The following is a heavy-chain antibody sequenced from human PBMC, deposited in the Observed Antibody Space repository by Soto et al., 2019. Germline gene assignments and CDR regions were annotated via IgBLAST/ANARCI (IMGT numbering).Heavy chain of an antibody. CDR2: IYPGDSDT. V-gene: IGHV5-51*01. CDR3: ARHRKNLDSSSWSGYYYGMDV. Sequence: XESLKLSWKCSGYSFTSYLIGLVLQMPGKGLEWMGIIYPGDSDTRYSPSFQGQVTISADKSISTAYLQWSSLKASDTAMYYCARHRKNLDSSSWSGYYYGMDVWGQGTTVTVSS. CDR1: GYSFTSYL. D-gene: IGHD6-13*01. J-gene: IGHJ6*02.